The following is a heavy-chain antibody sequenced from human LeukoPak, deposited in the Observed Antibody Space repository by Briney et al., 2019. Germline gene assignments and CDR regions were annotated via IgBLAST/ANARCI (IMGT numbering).Heavy chain of an antibody. CDR1: GGSISSSSYY. CDR2: LYSTTST. Sequence: SATLSLTCTVSGGSISSSSYYWSWIRQPPGKGLEWIGYLYSTTSTNYNPSLKSRVTISVETPKNQFSLKLTSMTAANTAVYYCARAPRTTMVRGVYDYWGQGTLVTVSS. J-gene: IGHJ4*02. V-gene: IGHV4-61*01. D-gene: IGHD3-10*01. CDR3: ARAPRTTMVRGVYDY.